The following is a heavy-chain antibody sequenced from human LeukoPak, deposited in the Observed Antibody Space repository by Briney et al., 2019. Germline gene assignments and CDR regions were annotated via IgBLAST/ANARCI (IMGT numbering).Heavy chain of an antibody. D-gene: IGHD3-3*01. J-gene: IGHJ4*02. CDR2: INPSGGST. CDR3: ARDKEVDDFWSGYCFDY. V-gene: IGHV1-46*01. CDR1: GYTFTSYY. Sequence: ASVKVSCKASGYTFTSYYMHWVRQAPGQGLEWMGIINPSGGSTSYAQKFQGRVTMPRDTSTSTVYMELSSLKSEDTAVYYCARDKEVDDFWSGYCFDYWGQGTLVTVSS.